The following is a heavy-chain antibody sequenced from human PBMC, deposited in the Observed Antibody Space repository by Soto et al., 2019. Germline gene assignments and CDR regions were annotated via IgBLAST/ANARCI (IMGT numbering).Heavy chain of an antibody. CDR2: INAGNGNT. CDR1: GYTFTSYA. Sequence: QVQLVQSGAEEKKPGASVKVSCKASGYTFTSYAMHWVRQAPGQRLEWMGWINAGNGNTKYSQKFQGRVTITGDTSASTADMELSSLRSEDTAVYYCARGANDFMNFGWYFDLWGRGTLVTVSS. V-gene: IGHV1-3*05. J-gene: IGHJ2*01. CDR3: ARGANDFMNFGWYFDL. D-gene: IGHD1-7*01.